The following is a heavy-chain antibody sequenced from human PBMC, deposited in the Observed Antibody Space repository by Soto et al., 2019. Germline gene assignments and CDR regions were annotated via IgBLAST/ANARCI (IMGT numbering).Heavy chain of an antibody. CDR2: INDRGSI. J-gene: IGHJ2*01. V-gene: IGHV4-34*01. CDR1: GGSFSGYY. CDR3: ARESHDILTAPSWVWYFDL. Sequence: QVQLQQWGAGPLRPLETLSLTCGVSGGSFSGYYWAWIRQSPGKGLEWIGEINDRGSINYNPSLKSRVSISVDTSKNHYSLNLWSVTAADTAVYYCARESHDILTAPSWVWYFDLWGRGTLVTV. D-gene: IGHD3-9*01.